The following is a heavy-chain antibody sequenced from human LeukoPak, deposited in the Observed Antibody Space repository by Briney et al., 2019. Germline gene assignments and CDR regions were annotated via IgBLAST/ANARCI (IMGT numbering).Heavy chain of an antibody. CDR2: TYYIGNT. CDR3: ARFSNYYDSSVHYLDY. CDR1: GGSINGFH. V-gene: IGHV4-59*08. J-gene: IGHJ4*02. D-gene: IGHD3-22*01. Sequence: SETLSLTCTVSGGSINGFHRSWIRQPPGKALEWIGYTYYIGNTNYNPSLKSRVTMSVDTSRSQFSLRLSSATAADTAVYYCARFSNYYDSSVHYLDYWGQGALVTVSS.